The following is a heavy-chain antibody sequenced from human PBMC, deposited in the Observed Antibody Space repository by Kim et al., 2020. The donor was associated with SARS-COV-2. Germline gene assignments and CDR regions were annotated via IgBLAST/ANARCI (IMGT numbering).Heavy chain of an antibody. CDR3: ARELGNHDAFDI. D-gene: IGHD7-27*01. V-gene: IGHV4-34*01. J-gene: IGHJ3*02. Sequence: TSAPSLKSGVTVSVEPSKNQFSLTLSSVTAADTAVYYCARELGNHDAFDIWGQGTMVTVSS.